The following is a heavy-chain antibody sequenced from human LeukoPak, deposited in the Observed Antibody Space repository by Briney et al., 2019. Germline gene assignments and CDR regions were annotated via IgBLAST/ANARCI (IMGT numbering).Heavy chain of an antibody. J-gene: IGHJ4*02. D-gene: IGHD1-1*01. V-gene: IGHV3-23*01. CDR2: VSASGAST. Sequence: PGGSLRLSCAASGFSFSNYAMSWVRQAPGKGLEWVSGVSASGASTYSEDSVKGRFIISRDNSKNTVFLQMNSLRVEDTAVYYCARQHTAWYVDYSGQGILVTVSS. CDR3: ARQHTAWYVDY. CDR1: GFSFSNYA.